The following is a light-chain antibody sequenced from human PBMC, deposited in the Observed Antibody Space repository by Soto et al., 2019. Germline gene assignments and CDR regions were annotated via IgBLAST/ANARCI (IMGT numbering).Light chain of an antibody. CDR1: TGTVPSGHF. Sequence: QAVVTQEPSLTVSPGGTVTLTCGSSTGTVPSGHFPYWFQQKPGQAPRTLIYDTTNKHSWTPARFSGSLLGGKAALTLSGARLEDEAEYYCLLSHNSARWVFGGGTKLTVL. CDR3: LLSHNSARWV. CDR2: DTT. J-gene: IGLJ3*02. V-gene: IGLV7-46*01.